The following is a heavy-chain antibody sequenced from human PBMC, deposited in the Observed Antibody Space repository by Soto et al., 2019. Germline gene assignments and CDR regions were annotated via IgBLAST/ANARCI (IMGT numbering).Heavy chain of an antibody. V-gene: IGHV3-23*01. J-gene: IGHJ4*02. CDR3: AKGLYYYDSSGYRLFDY. CDR2: VSVSGGTT. CDR1: GFMFNNYA. D-gene: IGHD3-22*01. Sequence: QSGGSLRLSCAASGFMFNNYAMSWVRQAPGRGLEWVSTVSVSGGTTYYADSLKGRFTISRDNSKKTVYLQMNRLRADDTAIYYCAKGLYYYDSSGYRLFDYWRQGTLVTVSS.